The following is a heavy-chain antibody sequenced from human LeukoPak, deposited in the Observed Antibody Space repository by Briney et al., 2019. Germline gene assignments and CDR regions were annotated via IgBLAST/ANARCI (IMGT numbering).Heavy chain of an antibody. CDR2: ISSNSRTI. D-gene: IGHD4-17*01. CDR1: GFTFISYS. V-gene: IGHV3-48*01. CDR3: ARDVGVYGDYAILGY. Sequence: GGSLRLSCAASGFTFISYSMNWVRQAPGKGLEWISFISSNSRTILYTDSVKGRFTSSRDNAKNSLYLQMNNLRVEDTAVYYCARDVGVYGDYAILGYWGQGTLVTVSS. J-gene: IGHJ4*02.